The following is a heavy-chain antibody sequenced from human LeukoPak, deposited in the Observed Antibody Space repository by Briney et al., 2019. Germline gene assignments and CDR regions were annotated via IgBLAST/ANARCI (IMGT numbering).Heavy chain of an antibody. CDR3: ARDVGGGDTFDY. D-gene: IGHD2-21*02. V-gene: IGHV3-30*04. Sequence: GGSLRLSCAASGFTFSSYAMHWVRQAPGKGLEWVAVISYDGSDKYYADSVKGRFTISRDNSRNTLFLQMNSLRAEDTAVYFCARDVGGGDTFDYWGQGTLVTVSS. CDR2: ISYDGSDK. J-gene: IGHJ4*02. CDR1: GFTFSSYA.